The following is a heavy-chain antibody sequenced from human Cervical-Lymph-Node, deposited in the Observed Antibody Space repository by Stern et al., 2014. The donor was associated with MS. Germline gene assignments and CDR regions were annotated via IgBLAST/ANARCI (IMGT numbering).Heavy chain of an antibody. Sequence: VQLVESGGGVVQPGRSLRLSCAASGFSFRNFGMHWVRQAPGKGLEWVAIIWYDGSKKYYADSVKGRFTISRDNSKNTLFLQMNGLRAEDTAVYYCARDTRRHLYHYGVDVWGQGTTVTVSS. D-gene: IGHD3-3*02. CDR3: ARDTRRHLYHYGVDV. V-gene: IGHV3-33*01. J-gene: IGHJ6*02. CDR2: IWYDGSKK. CDR1: GFSFRNFG.